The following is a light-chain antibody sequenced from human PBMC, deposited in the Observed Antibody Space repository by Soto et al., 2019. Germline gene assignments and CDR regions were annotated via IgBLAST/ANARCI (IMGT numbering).Light chain of an antibody. CDR1: SSNIGSYY. Sequence: QSVLTQPPSASGTPRQRVTISCSGSSSNIGSYYVYWFQQLPGTAPKLLIYSNNQRPSGVPDRFSGSKSGTSASLAISGLRSEDEATYYCAAWDDSLSVVFGGGTKLTVL. V-gene: IGLV1-47*01. CDR2: SNN. J-gene: IGLJ2*01. CDR3: AAWDDSLSVV.